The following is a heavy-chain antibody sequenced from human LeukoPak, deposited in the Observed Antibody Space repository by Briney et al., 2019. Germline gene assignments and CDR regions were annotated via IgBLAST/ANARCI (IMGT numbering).Heavy chain of an antibody. Sequence: GGSLRLSCAASGFTFSSYSMNWVRQAPGKGLGWVSYISSSSSTIYYADSVKGRFTISRDNSKNMLYLQMNSLRAEDTAVYYCAKAYTPSYCSSTSCYPANYYYYYYMDVWGKGTTVTVSS. J-gene: IGHJ6*03. CDR2: ISSSSSTI. CDR1: GFTFSSYS. D-gene: IGHD2-2*01. V-gene: IGHV3-48*01. CDR3: AKAYTPSYCSSTSCYPANYYYYYYMDV.